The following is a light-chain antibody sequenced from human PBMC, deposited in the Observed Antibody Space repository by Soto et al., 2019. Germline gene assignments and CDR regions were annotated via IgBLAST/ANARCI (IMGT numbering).Light chain of an antibody. CDR1: SSDVGGYNY. CDR3: SSYTSSSTLV. V-gene: IGLV2-14*01. Sequence: QSVLTQPASVSGSPGQSITISCTGTSSDVGGYNYVSWYQQHPGKDPKLMIYDVSNRLSGVSNRFSGSKSGNTASLTISGLQAVDEAAYYCSSYTSSSTLVFGGGTKLTVL. CDR2: DVS. J-gene: IGLJ3*02.